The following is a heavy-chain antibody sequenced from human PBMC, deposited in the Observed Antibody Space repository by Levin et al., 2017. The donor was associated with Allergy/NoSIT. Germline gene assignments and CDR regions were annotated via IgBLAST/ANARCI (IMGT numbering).Heavy chain of an antibody. V-gene: IGHV4-34*01. CDR1: GGSFSGYY. Sequence: SETLSLTCAVYGGSFSGYYWSWIRQPPGKGLEWIGEINHSGSTNYNPSLKSRVTISVDTSKNQFSLKLSSVTAADTAVYYCARGGYDYVWRSYRSPSYDFDYWGQGTLVTVSS. CDR2: INHSGST. J-gene: IGHJ4*02. CDR3: ARGGYDYVWRSYRSPSYDFDY. D-gene: IGHD3-16*02.